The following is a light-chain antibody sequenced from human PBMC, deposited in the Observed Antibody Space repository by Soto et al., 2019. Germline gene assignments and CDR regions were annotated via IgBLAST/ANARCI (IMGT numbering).Light chain of an antibody. Sequence: QSVLTQPASVSGSPGQSIAISRTGTRSDVGAYNYVSWYQQHPGKAPKLMISEVTNRPSGVSDRFSGSKPGNTASLTISGLQAEDEADYYCSSFTSRFIFVFGTGTKVTV. CDR3: SSFTSRFIFV. V-gene: IGLV2-14*01. CDR2: EVT. CDR1: RSDVGAYNY. J-gene: IGLJ1*01.